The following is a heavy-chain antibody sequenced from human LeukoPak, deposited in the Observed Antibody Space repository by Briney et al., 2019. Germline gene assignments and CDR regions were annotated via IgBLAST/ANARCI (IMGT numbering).Heavy chain of an antibody. CDR2: ISSSGSTI. Sequence: KPGGSLRLSCAASGFTFSDYYMSWIRQAPGKGLEWVSYISSSGSTIYYADSVKGRFTISRDNAKNSLYLQMNSLRAEDTAVYYCARARADFWSNKVPMDVWGKGTTVTVSS. D-gene: IGHD3-3*01. CDR1: GFTFSDYY. V-gene: IGHV3-11*04. J-gene: IGHJ6*03. CDR3: ARARADFWSNKVPMDV.